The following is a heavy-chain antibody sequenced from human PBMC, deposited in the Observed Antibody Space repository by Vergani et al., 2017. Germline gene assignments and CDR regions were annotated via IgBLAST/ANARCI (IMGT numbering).Heavy chain of an antibody. CDR1: GYTFTSYG. Sequence: QVQLVQSGAEVKKPGASVKVSCKASGYTFTSYGISWVRQAPGQGLEWMGWISAYNGNTNYAQKLQGRVTMTTDTSTSTAYMELRSLRSDDKAVYYCARDLHRGRSGGSCYLKWGQGTLVTVSS. D-gene: IGHD2-15*01. CDR2: ISAYNGNT. J-gene: IGHJ4*02. V-gene: IGHV1-18*04. CDR3: ARDLHRGRSGGSCYLK.